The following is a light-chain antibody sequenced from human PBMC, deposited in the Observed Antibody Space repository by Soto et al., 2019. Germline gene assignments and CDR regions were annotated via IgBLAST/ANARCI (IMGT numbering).Light chain of an antibody. V-gene: IGLV2-23*01. Sequence: QSVLTQSASVSGSPGQSITISCTGTSSDFGNYNLVSWYQQHPDKAPKLMIYEDTERPSGVSSRFSGSKSGNTASLTISGLQAEDEADYYCCTYAGTGTILFGGGTQLTVL. CDR3: CTYAGTGTIL. J-gene: IGLJ2*01. CDR1: SSDFGNYNL. CDR2: EDT.